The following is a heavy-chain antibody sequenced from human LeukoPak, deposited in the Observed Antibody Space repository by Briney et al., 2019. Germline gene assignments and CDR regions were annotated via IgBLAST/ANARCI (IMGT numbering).Heavy chain of an antibody. Sequence: SETLSLTCAVYGGSFSGYYWSWIRQPPGKGLEWIGEINHSGSTNYSPSLKSRVTISVDTSKNQFSLKLSSVTAADTAVYYCARQWELHYGMDVWGQGTTVTVFS. D-gene: IGHD1-26*01. J-gene: IGHJ6*02. CDR1: GGSFSGYY. V-gene: IGHV4-34*01. CDR3: ARQWELHYGMDV. CDR2: INHSGST.